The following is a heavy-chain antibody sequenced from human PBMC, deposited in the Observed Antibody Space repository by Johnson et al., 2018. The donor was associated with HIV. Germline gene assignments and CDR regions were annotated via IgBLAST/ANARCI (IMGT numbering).Heavy chain of an antibody. CDR3: ARGRGSYSSSSPLPLDAFDI. CDR1: GFTFSSYG. D-gene: IGHD6-6*01. CDR2: ISYDGHNK. V-gene: IGHV3-30*03. J-gene: IGHJ3*02. Sequence: QVQLVESGGGVVQPGRSLRLSCAASGFTFSSYGMHWVRQAPGKGLEWVAFISYDGHNKYCGDSVKGRFTISRDNSKNTLYLQMNSLRAEDTAVYYCARGRGSYSSSSPLPLDAFDIWGQGTMVTVSS.